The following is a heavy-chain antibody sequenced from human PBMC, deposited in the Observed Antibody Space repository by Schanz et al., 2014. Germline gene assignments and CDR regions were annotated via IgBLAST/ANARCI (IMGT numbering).Heavy chain of an antibody. J-gene: IGHJ4*02. CDR3: ARKTDSSGTGDY. V-gene: IGHV3-66*01. CDR2: IYSDGRT. Sequence: EFHLVESGGGLVQPGGSLRLSCVASGFTVSSNYMSWVRQAPGKGLEWVSVIYSDGRTYYGDSVKGRFTISRDGSKNTLYLQMNSLRAEDTAVYYCARKTDSSGTGDYWGQGTLVTVSS. D-gene: IGHD6-19*01. CDR1: GFTVSSNY.